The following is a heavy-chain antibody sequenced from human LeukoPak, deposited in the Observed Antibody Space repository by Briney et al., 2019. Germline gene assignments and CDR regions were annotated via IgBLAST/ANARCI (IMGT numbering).Heavy chain of an antibody. V-gene: IGHV4-34*01. CDR3: ARGFRGDSRVSPPYYFDY. J-gene: IGHJ4*02. Sequence: SETLSLTCAVYGGSFSGYYWSWIRQPPGKGLEWIGEINHSGSTNYNPSLKSRVTISVDTSKNQSSLKLSSVTAADTAVYYCARGFRGDSRVSPPYYFDYWGQEPLVTFS. CDR2: INHSGST. D-gene: IGHD3-22*01. CDR1: GGSFSGYY.